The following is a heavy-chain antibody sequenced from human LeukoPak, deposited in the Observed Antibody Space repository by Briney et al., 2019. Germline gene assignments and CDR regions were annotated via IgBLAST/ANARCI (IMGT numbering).Heavy chain of an antibody. D-gene: IGHD3-9*01. Sequence: SETLSLTCAVSGYSISSGYYWGWIRQPPGKGLEWIGSIYHSGGTYYNPSLKSRVTISVDTSKNQFSLKLSSVTAADTAVYYCARVPDYDILTGYSANWFDPWGQGTLVTVSS. CDR3: ARVPDYDILTGYSANWFDP. CDR1: GYSISSGYY. J-gene: IGHJ5*02. V-gene: IGHV4-38-2*01. CDR2: IYHSGGT.